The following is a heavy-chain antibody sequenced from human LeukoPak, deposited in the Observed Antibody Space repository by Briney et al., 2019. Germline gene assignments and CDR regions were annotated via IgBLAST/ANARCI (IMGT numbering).Heavy chain of an antibody. Sequence: GESLKISCKGSGYSFTSYWIGWVRQMPGKGLEWMGIIYPGDSDTRYSPSFQGQVTISADKSISTAYLQWSSLKASDTAMYYCARHKITMVRGVGSFHFGDYYYYYYMDVWGKGTTVTISS. D-gene: IGHD3-10*01. V-gene: IGHV5-51*01. CDR3: ARHKITMVRGVGSFHFGDYYYYYYMDV. J-gene: IGHJ6*03. CDR2: IYPGDSDT. CDR1: GYSFTSYW.